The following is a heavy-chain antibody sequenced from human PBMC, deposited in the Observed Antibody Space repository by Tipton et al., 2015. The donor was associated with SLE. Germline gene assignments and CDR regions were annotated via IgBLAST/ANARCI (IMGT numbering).Heavy chain of an antibody. D-gene: IGHD6-19*01. Sequence: GLVKPSETLSLTCAVYGGSFSGYYWSWIRQPPGKGLEWIGSIYYSGSTYYNPSLKSRVTISVDTSKNQFSLKLSSVTVADTAVYYCARDQQWLNAFDIWGQGTMVTVSS. J-gene: IGHJ3*02. CDR2: IYYSGST. CDR1: GGSFSGYY. CDR3: ARDQQWLNAFDI. V-gene: IGHV4-34*01.